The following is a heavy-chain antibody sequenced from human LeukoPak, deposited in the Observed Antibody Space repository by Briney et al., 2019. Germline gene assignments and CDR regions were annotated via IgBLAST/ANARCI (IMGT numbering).Heavy chain of an antibody. V-gene: IGHV1-24*01. J-gene: IGHJ4*02. CDR2: FDPEDGET. CDR3: ATREWELLGFDY. D-gene: IGHD1-26*01. Sequence: GASVKVSCKVSGYTLTELSMQWVRQAPGKGLEWMGGFDPEDGETIYAQKFQGRVTMTEDTSTDTAYMELSSLRSEDTAVYYCATREWELLGFDYWGQGTLVTVSS. CDR1: GYTLTELS.